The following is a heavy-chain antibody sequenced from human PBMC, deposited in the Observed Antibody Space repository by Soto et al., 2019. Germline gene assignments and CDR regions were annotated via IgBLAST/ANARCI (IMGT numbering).Heavy chain of an antibody. D-gene: IGHD6-19*01. J-gene: IGHJ4*02. CDR2: FDPEDGET. V-gene: IGHV1-24*01. CDR3: ATKEQWLGAMGG. Sequence: ASVKVSCKVSGYTLTELSMHWVRQAPGKGLEWMGGFDPEDGETIYAQKFQGRVTMTEDTSQDTAYMELSRLRSEDTAVYYCATKEQWLGAMGGWGQGTLVTVSS. CDR1: GYTLTELS.